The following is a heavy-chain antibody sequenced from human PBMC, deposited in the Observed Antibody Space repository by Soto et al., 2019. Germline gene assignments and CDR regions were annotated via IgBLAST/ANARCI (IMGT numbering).Heavy chain of an antibody. CDR2: IYYSGST. CDR3: ARGGPHYYDSSGPPASWFDP. D-gene: IGHD3-22*01. Sequence: PSETLSLTCTASGGSISSGDYYWSWIRQPPGKGLEWIGYIYYSGSTYYSPSLKSRVTISVDTSKNQFSLKLSSVTAADTAVYYCARGGPHYYDSSGPPASWFDPWGQGTLVTVSS. CDR1: GGSISSGDYY. V-gene: IGHV4-30-4*01. J-gene: IGHJ5*02.